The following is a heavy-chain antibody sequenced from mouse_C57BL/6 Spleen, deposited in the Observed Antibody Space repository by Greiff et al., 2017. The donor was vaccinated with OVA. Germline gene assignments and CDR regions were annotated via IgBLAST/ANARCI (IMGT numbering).Heavy chain of an antibody. V-gene: IGHV1-55*01. D-gene: IGHD1-1*01. Sequence: QVQLQQPGAELVKPGASVKMSCKASGYTFTSYWITWVKQRPGQGLEWIGDIYPGSGSTNYNEKFKSKATLTVDTSSSTAYMQLSSLTSEDSAVYYCAKEGGITTVVAPYYFDYGGQGTTLTVSS. J-gene: IGHJ2*01. CDR1: GYTFTSYW. CDR2: IYPGSGST. CDR3: AKEGGITTVVAPYYFDY.